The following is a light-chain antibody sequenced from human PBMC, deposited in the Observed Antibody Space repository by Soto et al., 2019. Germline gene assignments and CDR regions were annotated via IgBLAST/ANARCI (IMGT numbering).Light chain of an antibody. J-gene: IGKJ2*01. Sequence: EIVLTQSPGTLSLSPGERATLSCRASQSISSSYLAWYQQKPGQAPRLLIYAASSRATGIPDRFSGSGAGTDFTLTISRLEPEDFAVYYCQQYGSSSYTFGQGTQLDIK. V-gene: IGKV3-20*01. CDR1: QSISSSY. CDR2: AAS. CDR3: QQYGSSSYT.